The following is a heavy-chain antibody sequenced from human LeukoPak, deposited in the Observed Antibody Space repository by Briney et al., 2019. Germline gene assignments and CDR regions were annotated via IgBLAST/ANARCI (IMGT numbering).Heavy chain of an antibody. Sequence: PSETLSLTCAVYGGSFSGYYWSWIRQPPGKGLEWIGEINHSGSTNYNPSLKSRVTISVDTSKTQFSLKLSSVTAADTAVYYCARGSSFGYCSSTSCYPLDYWGQGTLVTVSS. CDR2: INHSGST. CDR3: ARGSSFGYCSSTSCYPLDY. V-gene: IGHV4-34*01. CDR1: GGSFSGYY. J-gene: IGHJ4*02. D-gene: IGHD2-2*03.